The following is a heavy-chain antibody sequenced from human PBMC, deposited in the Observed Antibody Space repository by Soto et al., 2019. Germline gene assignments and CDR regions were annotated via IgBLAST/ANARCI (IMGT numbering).Heavy chain of an antibody. D-gene: IGHD2-8*01. CDR2: ISYDGSNK. CDR3: ARDQLRVYASRYYYYYGMDV. CDR1: GFTFSSYA. J-gene: IGHJ6*02. Sequence: GGSLRLSCAASGFTFSSYAMHWVRQAPGKGLEWVAVISYDGSNKYYADSVKGRFTISRDNSKNTLYLQMNSLRAEDTAVYYCARDQLRVYASRYYYYYGMDVWGQGTTVTVSS. V-gene: IGHV3-30-3*01.